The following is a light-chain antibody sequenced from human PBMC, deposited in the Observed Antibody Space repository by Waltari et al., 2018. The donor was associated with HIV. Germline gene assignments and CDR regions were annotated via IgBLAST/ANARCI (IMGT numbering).Light chain of an antibody. V-gene: IGLV2-23*02. Sequence: QSALTQPASVSGSPGQSFTLSCTGTNSDVGAYDYVTWYQQHPGKAPKLILYDVNRRASGFSYRFSGAKSGNTASLTISGRQAEDEADYYCCSYAGSNFVFGSGTKVIVL. J-gene: IGLJ1*01. CDR3: CSYAGSNFV. CDR2: DVN. CDR1: NSDVGAYDY.